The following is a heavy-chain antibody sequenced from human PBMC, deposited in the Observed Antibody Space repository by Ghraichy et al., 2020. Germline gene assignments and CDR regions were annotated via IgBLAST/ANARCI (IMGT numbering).Heavy chain of an antibody. V-gene: IGHV4-34*01. J-gene: IGHJ4*02. D-gene: IGHD3-10*01. Sequence: SETLSLTCAVYGGSFSGYYWSWIRQPPGKGLEWIGEINHSGSTNYNPSLKSRVTISVDTSKNQFSLKLSSVTAADTAVYYCASDTYYYGSGSYPRTSLRDYWGQGTLVTVSS. CDR1: GGSFSGYY. CDR3: ASDTYYYGSGSYPRTSLRDY. CDR2: INHSGST.